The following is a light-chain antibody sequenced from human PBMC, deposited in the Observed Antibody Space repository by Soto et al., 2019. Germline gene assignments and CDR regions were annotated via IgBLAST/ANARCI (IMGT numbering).Light chain of an antibody. V-gene: IGKV3-11*01. CDR2: DAS. CDR3: QQRSNWPGIT. CDR1: QSVSSY. J-gene: IGKJ5*01. Sequence: IVLTQSPATLSLSPWERATLSCRASQSVSSYLAWYQQKPGQAPRLLIYDASNRATGIPARFSGSGSGTDFTLTISSLEPEDFAVYYCQQRSNWPGITFGQGTRLEIK.